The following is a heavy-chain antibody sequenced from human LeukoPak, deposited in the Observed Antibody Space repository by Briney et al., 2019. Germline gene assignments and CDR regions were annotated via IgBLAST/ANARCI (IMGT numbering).Heavy chain of an antibody. J-gene: IGHJ6*03. CDR1: GFTLSSFS. CDR2: INYKGGTT. V-gene: IGHV3-64*02. Sequence: PGGSLRLSCAASGFTLSSFSMHWVRQSPGRGLEYVSAINYKGGTTYYADSVKGRFTISRDNSKNTLYLQMGSLRAEDMAVYYCARDRYYDILTYYYYMDVWGKGTTVTVSS. D-gene: IGHD3-9*01. CDR3: ARDRYYDILTYYYYMDV.